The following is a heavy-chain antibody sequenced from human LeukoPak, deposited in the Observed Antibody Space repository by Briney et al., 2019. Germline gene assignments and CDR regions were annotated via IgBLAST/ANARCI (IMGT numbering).Heavy chain of an antibody. CDR1: GASISTHY. V-gene: IGHV4-59*11. Sequence: PSETLSLTCTVSGASISTHYWSWIRQSPGKGLEWIGFVSYSGGTDYNSSLKGRVTLSVDTSKNQISLTLTSLTAADTAVYYCTRDGGVAVTPLDFDFWGQGTLVIVSS. D-gene: IGHD6-19*01. J-gene: IGHJ4*02. CDR3: TRDGGVAVTPLDFDF. CDR2: VSYSGGT.